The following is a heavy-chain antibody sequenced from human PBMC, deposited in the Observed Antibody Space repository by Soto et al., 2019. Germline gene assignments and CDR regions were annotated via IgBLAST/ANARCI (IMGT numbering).Heavy chain of an antibody. J-gene: IGHJ4*02. CDR3: GRLLRFLEWVGDFDY. CDR2: IYYSGST. CDR1: GGSISSSTYY. D-gene: IGHD3-3*01. V-gene: IGHV4-39*01. Sequence: QLQLQESGPGLVKPSETLSLTCAVSGGSISSSTYYWGWIRQPPGQGLEWIGSIYYSGSTYYNPSLRRRVTIAVDTSKNQFSLKLSSVTAADTAVYYCGRLLRFLEWVGDFDYWGQGTLVTVSS.